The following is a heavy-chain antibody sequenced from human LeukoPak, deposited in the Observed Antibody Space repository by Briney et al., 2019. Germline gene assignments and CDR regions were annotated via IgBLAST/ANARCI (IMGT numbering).Heavy chain of an antibody. D-gene: IGHD2-15*01. Sequence: ASVKVSCKAGGYTYTSYGISWVRQAPGQAMEWMGWISDHKDKTNYAKKLQGRVKMRTDTSTSTAYREVRSLRTDETAVYYCVRDRIGDIVVVVAARRGWFDHWGQGTLVTVSS. CDR3: VRDRIGDIVVVVAARRGWFDH. CDR2: ISDHKDKT. J-gene: IGHJ5*02. CDR1: GYTYTSYG. V-gene: IGHV1-18*01.